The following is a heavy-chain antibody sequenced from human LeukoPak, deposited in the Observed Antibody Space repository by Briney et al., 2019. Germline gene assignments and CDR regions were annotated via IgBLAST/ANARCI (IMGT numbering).Heavy chain of an antibody. D-gene: IGHD2-21*02. V-gene: IGHV3-21*01. CDR2: ISSSSSYI. Sequence: GGSLRLSCAASGFTFSSYSMNWVRQAPGKGLEWVSSISSSSSYIYYADSVKGRFTISRDNAKNSLYLQMNSLRAEDTAVYYCARKSCGGDCYVSFFWYMDVWGKGTTVTVSS. J-gene: IGHJ6*03. CDR1: GFTFSSYS. CDR3: ARKSCGGDCYVSFFWYMDV.